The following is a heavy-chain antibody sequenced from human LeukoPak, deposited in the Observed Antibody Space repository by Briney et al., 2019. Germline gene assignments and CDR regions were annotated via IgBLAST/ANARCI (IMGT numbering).Heavy chain of an antibody. CDR3: ARESSVSTNWLDP. D-gene: IGHD6-6*01. CDR2: IYYSGST. Sequence: SQTLSLTCTVSGGSISSGDYYWSWFRQPPGKGLEWIGYIYYSGSTYYNPSLKSRVTISVDTSKNQFSLKLSSVTAADTAVYYCARESSVSTNWLDPWGQGTLVTVSS. CDR1: GGSISSGDYY. V-gene: IGHV4-30-4*01. J-gene: IGHJ5*02.